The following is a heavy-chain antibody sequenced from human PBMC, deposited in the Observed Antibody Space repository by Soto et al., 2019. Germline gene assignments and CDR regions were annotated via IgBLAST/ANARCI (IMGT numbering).Heavy chain of an antibody. V-gene: IGHV4-38-2*01. CDR2: IYHSGST. CDR3: ARQLTAAADIDY. J-gene: IGHJ4*02. CDR1: GYSISSGYY. Sequence: SETLSLTCAVSGYSISSGYYWGWIRQPPGKGLEWIGSIYHSGSTYYNPSLKSRVTISVDTSKNQFSLKLSSVTAADTAMYYCARQLTAAADIDYWGQGTLVTVSS. D-gene: IGHD6-13*01.